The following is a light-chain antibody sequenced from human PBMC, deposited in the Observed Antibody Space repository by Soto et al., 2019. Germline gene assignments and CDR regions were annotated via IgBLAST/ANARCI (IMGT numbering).Light chain of an antibody. J-gene: IGLJ1*01. V-gene: IGLV2-14*01. CDR2: DVS. CDR1: GSDVGGFNY. CDR3: SSYTSSSILYV. Sequence: ALTQPASVSGSPGQSITISCTGTGSDVGGFNYVSWYQQYPGKAPKLMIYDVSYRPSGVSNRFSGSKSGNTASLSISGLQAEDEAEYYCSSYTSSSILYVFGTGTKVTVL.